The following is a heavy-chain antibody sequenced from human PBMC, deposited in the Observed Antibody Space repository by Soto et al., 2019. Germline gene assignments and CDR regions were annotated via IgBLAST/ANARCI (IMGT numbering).Heavy chain of an antibody. CDR2: INHSGST. V-gene: IGHV4-34*01. Sequence: QVQLQQWGAGLLKPSETLSLTCAVYGGSFSGYYWSWIRQPPGKGLEWIGEINHSGSTNYNPSLKSRVTLSVDTSKNQFSLKLSSVTAADTAVYYCARGRDSSGYGYYWGQGTLVTVSS. D-gene: IGHD3-22*01. J-gene: IGHJ4*02. CDR3: ARGRDSSGYGYY. CDR1: GGSFSGYY.